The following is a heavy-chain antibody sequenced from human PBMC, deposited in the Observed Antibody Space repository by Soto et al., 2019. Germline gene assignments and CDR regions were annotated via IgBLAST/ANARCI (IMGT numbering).Heavy chain of an antibody. Sequence: EMQLLESGGGVVQPGGSLRLSCAASGFTFSRYAMSWVRQSPGKGLERVSAISGSGADSYDADSVQGRFIISRDNSKNTLSLQMNDLRDEDTAVYYCAKSTGVLATTGGAGAMWGQGTMVFVSS. CDR1: GFTFSRYA. D-gene: IGHD5-12*01. V-gene: IGHV3-23*01. CDR2: ISGSGADS. J-gene: IGHJ3*02. CDR3: AKSTGVLATTGGAGAM.